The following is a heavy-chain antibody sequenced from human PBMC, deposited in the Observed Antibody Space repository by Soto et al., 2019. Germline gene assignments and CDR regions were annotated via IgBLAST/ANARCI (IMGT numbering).Heavy chain of an antibody. Sequence: QVQLVESGGGVVQPGRSLRLSCAASGFTFRSYAMHWVRQAPGKGLEWVAVISYDGGEIYYVDSVKGRFTISRDNSKNTLSLQMNRLRPEDTGLYYCANLAYTSGRVDYRGQGTLVTVFS. J-gene: IGHJ4*02. D-gene: IGHD3-22*01. V-gene: IGHV3-30*04. CDR3: ANLAYTSGRVDY. CDR1: GFTFRSYA. CDR2: ISYDGGEI.